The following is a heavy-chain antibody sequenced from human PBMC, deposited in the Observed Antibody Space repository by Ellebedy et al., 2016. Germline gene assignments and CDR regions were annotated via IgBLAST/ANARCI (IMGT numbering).Heavy chain of an antibody. V-gene: IGHV4-31*03. D-gene: IGHD3-10*01. CDR1: GGSISSGDYY. Sequence: SETLSLTXTVSGGSISSGDYYWSWIRQHPGKGLEWIGYIYYSGSTYYNPSLKSRVTISVDTSKNQFSLKLSSVTAADTAVYYCARATGLPRYGSGTYHFDYWGQGTLVTVSS. J-gene: IGHJ4*02. CDR2: IYYSGST. CDR3: ARATGLPRYGSGTYHFDY.